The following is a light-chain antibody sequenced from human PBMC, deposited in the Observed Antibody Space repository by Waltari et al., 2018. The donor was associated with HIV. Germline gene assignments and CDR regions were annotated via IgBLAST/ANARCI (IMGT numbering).Light chain of an antibody. J-gene: IGKJ1*01. CDR1: QSVLYKSNNKNH. Sequence: DIVMTQSPDSLPVSLGERATITCKSSQSVLYKSNNKNHLAWYQHKVGQPPKLLIYWASVRESGVPERFSSSGSGTDFTLTISSLQAEDVAVYYCQQYYGDIWTFGQGTKVEIK. CDR3: QQYYGDIWT. CDR2: WAS. V-gene: IGKV4-1*01.